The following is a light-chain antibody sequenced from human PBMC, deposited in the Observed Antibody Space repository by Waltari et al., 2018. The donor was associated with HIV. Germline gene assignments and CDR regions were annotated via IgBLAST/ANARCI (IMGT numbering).Light chain of an antibody. CDR3: QQYYNTPYT. Sequence: DIVMTQSPDSLPVSLGERATIDCTSSQSVLYSSNNKNYLAWYQQKPGQPPKVPVYWASTREFGVPDRFSGSGSGTDFTLTISSLQAEDVAVYYCQQYYNTPYTFGQGTKLEIK. V-gene: IGKV4-1*01. CDR1: QSVLYSSNNKNY. J-gene: IGKJ2*01. CDR2: WAS.